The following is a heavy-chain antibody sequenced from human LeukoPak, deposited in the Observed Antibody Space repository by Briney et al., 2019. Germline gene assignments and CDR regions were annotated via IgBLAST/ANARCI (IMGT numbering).Heavy chain of an antibody. CDR2: IYSGGST. CDR1: GFTVSSNY. Sequence: GGSLRLSCAASGFTVSSNYMSWVRQAPGQGLEWVSVIYSGGSTYYADSVKGRFTISRDNSKNTLYLQMNSLRAEDTAVYYCASSHSSGWSPFDYWGQGTLVTVSS. V-gene: IGHV3-66*01. J-gene: IGHJ4*02. D-gene: IGHD6-19*01. CDR3: ASSHSSGWSPFDY.